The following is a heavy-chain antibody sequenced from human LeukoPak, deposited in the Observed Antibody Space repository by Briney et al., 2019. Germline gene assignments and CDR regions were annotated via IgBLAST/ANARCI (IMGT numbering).Heavy chain of an antibody. J-gene: IGHJ4*02. CDR3: ARDHSSGYYGYYFDY. D-gene: IGHD3-22*01. CDR1: GYTFTSYY. Sequence: ASVKVSCKASGYTFTSYYMHWVRQAPGQGLEWMGIINPSGGSTSYAQKFQGRVTMTRGMSTSTVYMELSSLRSEDTAVYYCARDHSSGYYGYYFDYWGQGTLVTVSS. V-gene: IGHV1-46*01. CDR2: INPSGGST.